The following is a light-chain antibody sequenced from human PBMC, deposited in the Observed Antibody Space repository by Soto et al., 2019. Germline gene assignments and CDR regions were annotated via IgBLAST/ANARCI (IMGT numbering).Light chain of an antibody. CDR1: SSDVGSYNL. Sequence: QSVLTQPASVSGSPGQSITISCTGTSSDVGSYNLVSWYQQHPGKAPKLMIYEVSKRPSGVSNRFSGSKSGNTASLTISGLQAEDEADYYCCSYAGSSTVDVFGTGTQLTVL. V-gene: IGLV2-23*02. CDR2: EVS. J-gene: IGLJ1*01. CDR3: CSYAGSSTVDV.